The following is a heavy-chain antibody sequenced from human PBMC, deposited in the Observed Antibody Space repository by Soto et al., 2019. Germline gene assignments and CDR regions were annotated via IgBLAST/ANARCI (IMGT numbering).Heavy chain of an antibody. J-gene: IGHJ2*01. CDR1: GFTFSSYW. CDR2: IKQDGSEK. V-gene: IGHV3-7*01. D-gene: IGHD3-16*02. CDR3: ARDSGYYDYVWGSYRHDWYFDL. Sequence: VQLVESGGGLVQPGGSLRLSCAASGFTFSSYWMSWVRQAPGKGLEWVANIKQDGSEKYYVDSVKGRFTISRDNAKNSLYLQMNSLRAEDTAVYYCARDSGYYDYVWGSYRHDWYFDLWGRGTLVTVSS.